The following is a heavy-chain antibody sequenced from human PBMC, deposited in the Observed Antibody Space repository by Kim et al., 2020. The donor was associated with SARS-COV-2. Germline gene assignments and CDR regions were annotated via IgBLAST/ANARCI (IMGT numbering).Heavy chain of an antibody. CDR1: GYTFTGYY. CDR2: IKPNSGGT. D-gene: IGHD5-12*01. CDR3: ARFFGRDGYNPRYYFDY. J-gene: IGHJ4*02. Sequence: ASVKVSCKASGYTFTGYYMHWVRQAPGQGLELMGWIKPNSGGTNYAQKFQGRVTMTRDTSISTAYMELSRLRSDDTAVYYCARFFGRDGYNPRYYFDYWGQGTLVTVSS. V-gene: IGHV1-2*02.